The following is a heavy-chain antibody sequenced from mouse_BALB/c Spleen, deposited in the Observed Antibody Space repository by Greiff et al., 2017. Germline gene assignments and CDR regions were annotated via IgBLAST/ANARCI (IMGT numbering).Heavy chain of an antibody. CDR3: ARRGFAWFAY. J-gene: IGHJ3*01. CDR2: INPSNGGT. CDR1: GYTFTSYY. V-gene: IGHV1S81*02. Sequence: QVQLQQPGAELVKPGASVKLSCKASGYTFTSYYMYWVKQRPGQGLEWIGGINPSNGGTNFNEKFKSKATLTVDKSSSTAYMQLSSLTSEDSAVYYCARRGFAWFAYWGQGTLVTVSA.